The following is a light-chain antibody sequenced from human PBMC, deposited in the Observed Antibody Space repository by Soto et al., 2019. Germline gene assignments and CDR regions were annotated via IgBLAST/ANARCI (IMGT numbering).Light chain of an antibody. V-gene: IGKV3-11*01. CDR2: DAS. J-gene: IGKJ5*01. CDR1: QSVSIY. Sequence: EVVLTQSPATLSLPPGERATLSCRASQSVSIYLAWYQQKPGQAPRLLIYDASKRATGIPARFSGSGSGTDFTFTISSLEPEDFALYYCQQRSNWLITFGQGTRLEIK. CDR3: QQRSNWLIT.